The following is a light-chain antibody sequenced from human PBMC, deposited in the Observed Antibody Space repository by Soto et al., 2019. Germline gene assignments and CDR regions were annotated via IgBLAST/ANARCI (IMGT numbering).Light chain of an antibody. J-gene: IGKJ4*01. CDR3: QQYGSSVLT. Sequence: EIVLTQSPDTLSLSPGERATLSCMASQSVSTNSLAWYQQRPGQAPRPLIYGASSRATGTPDRFSGSGSGTDFTLIIRRLEPEDFAVYYCQQYGSSVLTFGGGTKV. CDR1: QSVSTNS. CDR2: GAS. V-gene: IGKV3-20*01.